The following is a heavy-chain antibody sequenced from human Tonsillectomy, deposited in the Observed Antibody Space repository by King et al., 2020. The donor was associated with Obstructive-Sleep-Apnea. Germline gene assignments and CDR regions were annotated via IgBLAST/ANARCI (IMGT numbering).Heavy chain of an antibody. CDR1: GGSFSGYY. CDR3: ATRVTVAGGWFDP. J-gene: IGHJ5*02. V-gene: IGHV4-34*01. D-gene: IGHD6-19*01. Sequence: VQLQQWGAGLLKPSEPLSLTCAVYGGSFSGYYWSWIRQPPGKGLEWIGEINHSGSTNYNPSLKSRVTISVDTSKNQFSLKLSSVTAADTAVYYCATRVTVAGGWFDPWGQGTLVTVSS. CDR2: INHSGST.